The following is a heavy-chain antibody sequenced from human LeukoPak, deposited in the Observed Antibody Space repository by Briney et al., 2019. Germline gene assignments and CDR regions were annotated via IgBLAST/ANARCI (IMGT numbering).Heavy chain of an antibody. CDR3: ARHATSISYEHY. V-gene: IGHV5-51*01. CDR2: IYPGDSDT. J-gene: IGHJ4*02. CDR1: GFRFTSYW. Sequence: GESLQISCKGSGFRFTSYWIGWVRQVPGKGLEWMGSIYPGDSDTRYSPSFQGQVTISADKSISTAYLQWSSLKASDTAMYYCARHATSISYEHYWGQGTLVTVSS. D-gene: IGHD6-13*01.